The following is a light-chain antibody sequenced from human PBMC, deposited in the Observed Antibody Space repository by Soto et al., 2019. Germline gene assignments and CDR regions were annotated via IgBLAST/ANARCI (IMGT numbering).Light chain of an antibody. J-gene: IGKJ4*01. CDR1: QSISNF. Sequence: DIQMTQSSSSLSASVGDRVTITCRASQSISNFLNWYQQKPGKAPKLLIHTTSSLQSGVPSRFSASGTGTDFTLTISSLQPEDFATYYCQQSYSTPQTFGGGTKVEI. CDR2: TTS. V-gene: IGKV1-39*01. CDR3: QQSYSTPQT.